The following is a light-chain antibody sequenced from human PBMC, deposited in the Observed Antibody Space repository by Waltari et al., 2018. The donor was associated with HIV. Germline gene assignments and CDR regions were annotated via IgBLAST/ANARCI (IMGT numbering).Light chain of an antibody. CDR1: SSDVGAFKD. Sequence: QSALTQPPSASGSPGQSVTISCTGASSDVGAFKDFSWYQQHPGKAPKLLIYDVTKRPSGVPDRFSGSKSGNTASLTVSGLQAEDEAHYYCSSYAGSSMSYAFGTGTKVTVL. V-gene: IGLV2-8*01. CDR2: DVT. J-gene: IGLJ1*01. CDR3: SSYAGSSMSYA.